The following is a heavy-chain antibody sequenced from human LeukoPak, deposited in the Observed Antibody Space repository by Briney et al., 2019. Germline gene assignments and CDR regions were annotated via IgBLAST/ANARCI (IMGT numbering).Heavy chain of an antibody. CDR3: ARQRFGDYNYMDV. V-gene: IGHV3-11*04. D-gene: IGHD3-10*01. Sequence: PAGSLRLSCAASGFTFRDYYMSWLRQAPGKGLEWISHISGTGKTSKYAESMEGRFTISRDNSNHLLYLQMTSLRADDTAVYFCARQRFGDYNYMDVWGKGTTVTVSS. J-gene: IGHJ6*03. CDR1: GFTFRDYY. CDR2: ISGTGKTS.